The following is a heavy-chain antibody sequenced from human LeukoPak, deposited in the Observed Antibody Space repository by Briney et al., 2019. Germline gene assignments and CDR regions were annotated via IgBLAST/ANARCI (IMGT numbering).Heavy chain of an antibody. CDR2: IKQDGSKK. CDR3: ARDFSPHYSGTYYDAFDI. D-gene: IGHD1-26*01. V-gene: IGHV3-7*01. Sequence: GESLKISCAASGFTFSSDWMTWVRQAPGKGLEWVANIKQDGSKKNYVDSVKGRFTISTDNAKNSLYLQMDSLRAEDTAVYYCARDFSPHYSGTYYDAFDIWGQGTMVTVSS. J-gene: IGHJ3*02. CDR1: GFTFSSDW.